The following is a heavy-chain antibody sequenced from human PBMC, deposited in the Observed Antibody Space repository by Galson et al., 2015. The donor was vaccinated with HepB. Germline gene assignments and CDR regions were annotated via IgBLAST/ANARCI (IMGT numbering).Heavy chain of an antibody. V-gene: IGHV1-18*01. CDR2: ISPYNDNT. D-gene: IGHD3-22*01. CDR1: GYTFKPYG. Sequence: SVKVSCKASGYTFKPYGISWLRQAPGQGLEWVGWISPYNDNTNYARKFLGRVAMTTDMSTGTAYMELRSLTSDDTAVYYCARDFFPGYSSGPDWFDTWGQGTLVTVSS. J-gene: IGHJ5*02. CDR3: ARDFFPGYSSGPDWFDT.